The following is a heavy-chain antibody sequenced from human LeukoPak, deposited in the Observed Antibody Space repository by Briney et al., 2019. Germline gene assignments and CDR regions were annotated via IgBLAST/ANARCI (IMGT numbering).Heavy chain of an antibody. D-gene: IGHD3-16*02. Sequence: SETLSLTCTVSGGSISSYYWSWIRQPPGKGLEWIGRIYTSGSTNYNPSLKSRVTISVDKSKNQFSLKLSSVTAADTAVYYCARECVWGSYRYFDYWGQGTLVTVSS. V-gene: IGHV4-4*07. CDR3: ARECVWGSYRYFDY. J-gene: IGHJ4*02. CDR2: IYTSGST. CDR1: GGSISSYY.